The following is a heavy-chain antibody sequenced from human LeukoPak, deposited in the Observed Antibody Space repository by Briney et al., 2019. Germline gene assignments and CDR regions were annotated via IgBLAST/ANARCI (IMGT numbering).Heavy chain of an antibody. CDR1: GFTFDDYA. CDR2: FSWNSGSI. V-gene: IGHV3-9*01. D-gene: IGHD3-10*01. Sequence: SRSLRLSCAASGFTFDDYAMHWVRQTPGTGLEWVSGFSWNSGSIGYAESVKGRFTISRDNAKKSLYLQMNSLRVEDTALYYCAVLYGSGSYSGFDYWGQGTLVTVSS. J-gene: IGHJ4*02. CDR3: AVLYGSGSYSGFDY.